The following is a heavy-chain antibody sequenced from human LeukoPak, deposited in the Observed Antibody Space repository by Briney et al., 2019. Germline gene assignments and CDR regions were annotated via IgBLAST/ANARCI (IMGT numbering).Heavy chain of an antibody. J-gene: IGHJ4*02. D-gene: IGHD3-10*01. CDR2: ISYDGSNK. CDR3: AKSDRVWEGISSGFDY. V-gene: IGHV3-30*18. CDR1: EFTFSSYG. Sequence: GGSLRLSCAASEFTFSSYGMHWVRQAPGKGLERVAVISYDGSNKYYADSVKGRFTISRDNSKNTLYLQMNSLRAEDTAVYYCAKSDRVWEGISSGFDYWGQGTLVTVSS.